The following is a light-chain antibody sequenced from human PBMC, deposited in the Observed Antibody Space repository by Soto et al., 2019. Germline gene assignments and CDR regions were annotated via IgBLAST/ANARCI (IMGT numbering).Light chain of an antibody. Sequence: QSVLTQPPSASGTPGQRVTIYCSGSSSNIGSNYVYWYQQLPGTAPKLLIYRNNQRPSGVPDRFSGSKSGTSASLAISGLRSEDEANDYCAAWDDSLSGVVFGGGTKVTVL. V-gene: IGLV1-47*01. J-gene: IGLJ3*02. CDR2: RNN. CDR3: AAWDDSLSGVV. CDR1: SSNIGSNY.